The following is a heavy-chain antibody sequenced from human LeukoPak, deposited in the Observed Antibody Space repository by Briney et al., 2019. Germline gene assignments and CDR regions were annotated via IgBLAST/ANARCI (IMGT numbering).Heavy chain of an antibody. J-gene: IGHJ5*02. Sequence: ASVKVSCKASGYSFTSFDVNWVRQATGQGLEWMGWINPNSGGTNYAQKFQGRVTMTRDTSISTAYMELSRLRSDDTAVYYCARATMISQPMDWFDPWGQGTLVTVSS. V-gene: IGHV1-2*02. D-gene: IGHD3/OR15-3a*01. CDR1: GYSFTSFD. CDR3: ARATMISQPMDWFDP. CDR2: INPNSGGT.